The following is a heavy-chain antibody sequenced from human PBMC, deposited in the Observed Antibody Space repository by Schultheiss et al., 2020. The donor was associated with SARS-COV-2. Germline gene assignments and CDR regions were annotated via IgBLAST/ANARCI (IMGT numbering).Heavy chain of an antibody. Sequence: SETLSLTCAVYGGSFSGYDWSWIRQPPGKGLEWIGEINHSGSTNYNPSLKSRVTISVDTSKNQFSLKLRSVTAADTAVYYCARDLSGHYGDSRYGMDVWGQGTTVTVSS. D-gene: IGHD4-17*01. CDR3: ARDLSGHYGDSRYGMDV. CDR2: INHSGST. J-gene: IGHJ6*02. V-gene: IGHV4-34*01. CDR1: GGSFSGYD.